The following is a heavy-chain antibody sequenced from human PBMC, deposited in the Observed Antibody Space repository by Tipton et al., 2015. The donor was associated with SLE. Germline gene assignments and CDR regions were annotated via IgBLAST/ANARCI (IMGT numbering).Heavy chain of an antibody. J-gene: IGHJ6*02. CDR3: TRERPDYGAGLSYYAMDV. CDR2: IYSGGKT. CDR1: GFTVSNHY. Sequence: SLRLSCEASGFTVSNHYVMSWVRQAPGKGLQWVSLIYSGGKTYYADSVKDRFTISRDDSKNTVHLQMNSLRADDTAVYYCTRERPDYGAGLSYYAMDVWGQGTVLTVSS. V-gene: IGHV3-66*01. D-gene: IGHD4-17*01.